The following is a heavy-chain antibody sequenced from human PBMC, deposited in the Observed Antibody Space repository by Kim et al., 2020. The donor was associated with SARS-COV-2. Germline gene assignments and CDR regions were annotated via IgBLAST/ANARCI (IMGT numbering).Heavy chain of an antibody. CDR3: AKGAGAPFFFDY. Sequence: YYADSVNGRFTISRVNSKNALFRQMNNLRAEDTAVYYCAKGAGAPFFFDYWGQGTLVTVSS. D-gene: IGHD6-19*01. J-gene: IGHJ4*02. V-gene: IGHV3-23*01.